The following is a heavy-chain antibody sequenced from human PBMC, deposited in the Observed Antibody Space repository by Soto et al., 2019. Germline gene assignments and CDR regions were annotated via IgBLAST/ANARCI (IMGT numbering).Heavy chain of an antibody. CDR2: INPDNGNT. V-gene: IGHV1-3*01. J-gene: IGHJ5*02. CDR1: GYTFTRYT. CDR3: ARGIATGQLDP. Sequence: ASVKVSCKASGYTFTRYTMNWVRQAPGQRLERMGWINPDNGNTKSSQKFQDRVIITRDTSASTAYMDLSSLRSEDTAVYYCARGIATGQLDPWGQGTLVTVSS. D-gene: IGHD2-15*01.